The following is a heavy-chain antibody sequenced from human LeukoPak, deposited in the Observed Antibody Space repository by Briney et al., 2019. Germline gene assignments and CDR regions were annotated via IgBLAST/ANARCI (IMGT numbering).Heavy chain of an antibody. V-gene: IGHV4-39*01. CDR3: ATYGFYSGSGSYGGFDY. CDR2: IFYSGNT. D-gene: IGHD3-10*01. Sequence: PSETLSLTCTVSGVSISSSNSYWGWIRQPPGRGLEWIGNIFYSGNTYYNPSLKSRVTIFIDTSKNQFSLKLSSVTAADTAAYYCATYGFYSGSGSYGGFDYWGQGTLVTVSS. J-gene: IGHJ4*02. CDR1: GVSISSSNSY.